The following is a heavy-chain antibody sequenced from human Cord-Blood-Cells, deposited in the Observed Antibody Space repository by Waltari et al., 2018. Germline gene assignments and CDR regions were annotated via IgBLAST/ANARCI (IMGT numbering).Heavy chain of an antibody. V-gene: IGHV4-4*07. D-gene: IGHD3-10*01. CDR1: GGSISSYY. CDR3: ARESVIRVRGFFDY. CDR2: NYTSGRN. J-gene: IGHJ4*02. Sequence: QVQLQESGPGLVKPSETLSLTCTVSGGSISSYYWSWNRQPAGKGLEGIGRNYTSGRNNPNPPLKGRVPMSVDTSKNQFSLKLSSVTAADTAVYYWARESVIRVRGFFDYWGQGTLVTVSS.